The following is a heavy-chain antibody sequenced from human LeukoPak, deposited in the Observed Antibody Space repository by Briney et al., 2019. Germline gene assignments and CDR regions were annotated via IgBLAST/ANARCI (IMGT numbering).Heavy chain of an antibody. J-gene: IGHJ4*02. CDR2: IYYSGST. Sequence: PSETLSLTCTVSGGSISSHYWSWIRQPPGKGLEWIGYIYYSGSTNYNPSLKSRVTISVNTSKNQFSLKLSSVTAADTAVYYCARVLLLWFGELSYYFDYWGRGTLVTVSS. V-gene: IGHV4-59*11. CDR1: GGSISSHY. CDR3: ARVLLLWFGELSYYFDY. D-gene: IGHD3-10*01.